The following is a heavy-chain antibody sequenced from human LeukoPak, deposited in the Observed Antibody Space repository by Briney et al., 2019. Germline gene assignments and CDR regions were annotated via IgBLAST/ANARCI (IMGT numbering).Heavy chain of an antibody. D-gene: IGHD6-13*01. CDR2: INPNSGGT. CDR1: GYTFTGYY. J-gene: IGHJ4*02. Sequence: ASVKVSCKASGYTFTGYYMHWVRQAPGQGLEWMGRINPNSGGTNYAQKFQGRVTMTRDTSISTAYMELSRLRSDDTAVYYCAREHPPSFSRQQLPQEVDYWGQGTLVTVSS. V-gene: IGHV1-2*06. CDR3: AREHPPSFSRQQLPQEVDY.